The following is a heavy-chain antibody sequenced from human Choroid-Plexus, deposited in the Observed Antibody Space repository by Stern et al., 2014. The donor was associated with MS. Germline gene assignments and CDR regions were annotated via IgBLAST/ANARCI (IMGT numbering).Heavy chain of an antibody. J-gene: IGHJ5*02. D-gene: IGHD2/OR15-2a*01. V-gene: IGHV3-30*18. CDR2: VSYDGSNT. CDR3: AKDRQYLTYFFDH. CDR1: GFTFGSCA. Sequence: VQLLESGGGVVQPGRPLRLSCVASGFTFGSCAMHWVRQAPGKGLEWVAGVSYDGSNTYYADSVKGRFTISRDNSQNTLYMQMSSLRPEDTAVYYCAKDRQYLTYFFDHWGQGSLVTVSS.